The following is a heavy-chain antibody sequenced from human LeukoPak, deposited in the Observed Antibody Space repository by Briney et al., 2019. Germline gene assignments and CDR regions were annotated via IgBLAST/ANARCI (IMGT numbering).Heavy chain of an antibody. V-gene: IGHV4-4*07. D-gene: IGHD3-3*01. Sequence: PETLSLTCTVSGGSISSYYWSWIRQPAGKGLEWIGRIYTSGSTNYNPSLKSRVTMSVDTSKNQFSLKLSSVTAPDTAVYYCARLVGVDDFWSGYPYYFDYWGQGTLVTVSS. CDR1: GGSISSYY. CDR3: ARLVGVDDFWSGYPYYFDY. J-gene: IGHJ4*02. CDR2: IYTSGST.